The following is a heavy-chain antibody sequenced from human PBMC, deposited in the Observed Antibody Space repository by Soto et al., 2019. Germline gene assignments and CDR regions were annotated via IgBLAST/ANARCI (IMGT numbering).Heavy chain of an antibody. CDR2: ISYDGSNK. D-gene: IGHD6-13*01. J-gene: IGHJ6*02. Sequence: QVQLVESGGGVVQPGRSLRLSCAASGFTFSSYAMHWVRQAPGKGLEWVAVISYDGSNKYYADSVKGRFTISRDNSKNTVYLQMNSLRAEDTAVYYCARDFADSSSWSGMDVWGQGTTVTVSS. CDR3: ARDFADSSSWSGMDV. CDR1: GFTFSSYA. V-gene: IGHV3-30-3*01.